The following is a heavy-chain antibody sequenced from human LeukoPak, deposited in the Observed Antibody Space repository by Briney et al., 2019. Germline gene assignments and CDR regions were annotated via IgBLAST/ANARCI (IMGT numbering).Heavy chain of an antibody. J-gene: IGHJ4*02. CDR1: GFTFSSYG. CDR3: AKDPYYYGSGSHDY. CDR2: IWYDGSNK. V-gene: IGHV3-33*06. Sequence: PGRSLRLSCAASGFTFSSYGMHWVRQAPGKGLEWVAVIWYDGSNKYYADSVKGRFTISRDNSKNTLYLQMNSLRAEDTAVCYCAKDPYYYGSGSHDYWGQGTLVTVSS. D-gene: IGHD3-10*01.